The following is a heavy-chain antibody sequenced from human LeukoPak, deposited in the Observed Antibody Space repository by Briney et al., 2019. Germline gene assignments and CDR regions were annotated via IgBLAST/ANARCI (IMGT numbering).Heavy chain of an antibody. CDR2: IKQDGSEK. Sequence: QPGGSLRLSCAASGFTFRHYGMSWVRQAPGKGLEWVANIKQDGSEKYYVDSVKGRFTISRDNAKNSLYLQMNSLRAEDTAVYYCARVGETGQDDFWSGYPEYYFDYWGQGTLVTVSS. CDR1: GFTFRHYG. J-gene: IGHJ4*02. CDR3: ARVGETGQDDFWSGYPEYYFDY. D-gene: IGHD3-3*01. V-gene: IGHV3-7*01.